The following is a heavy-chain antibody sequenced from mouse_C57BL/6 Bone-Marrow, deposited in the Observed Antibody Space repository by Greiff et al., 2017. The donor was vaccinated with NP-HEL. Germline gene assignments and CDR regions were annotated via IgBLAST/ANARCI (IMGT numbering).Heavy chain of an antibody. Sequence: QVQLQQPGAELVKPGASVTLSCKASGYTFTSYWMHWVQQRPGQGLEWIGMIHPNSGSTNYNEKFKSKVTMTVDTSTSPAYMQLSSLTSEDSACYCCHENSLYAMDYWGQGTSVTVSS. V-gene: IGHV1-64*01. CDR2: IHPNSGST. CDR1: GYTFTSYW. J-gene: IGHJ4*01. CDR3: HENSLYAMDY.